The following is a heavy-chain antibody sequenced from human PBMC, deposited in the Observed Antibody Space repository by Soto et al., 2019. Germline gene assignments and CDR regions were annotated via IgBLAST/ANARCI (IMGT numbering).Heavy chain of an antibody. J-gene: IGHJ5*02. CDR1: GGSISSSNW. Sequence: QVQLQASGPGLVKPSGPLSLTCGVSGGSISSSNWWRWVRQPPGKGLEWIGEIYHSGSTNYNPSVKSRVIVSVDKSKNQFSLKLSSVTAADTAVYYCARGLPAARGGNWFDPWGQGTLVTVSS. CDR3: ARGLPAARGGNWFDP. D-gene: IGHD6-6*01. V-gene: IGHV4-4*02. CDR2: IYHSGST.